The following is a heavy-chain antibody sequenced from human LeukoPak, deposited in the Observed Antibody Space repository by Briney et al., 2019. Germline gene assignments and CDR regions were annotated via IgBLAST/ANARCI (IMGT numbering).Heavy chain of an antibody. Sequence: ASVKVSCKASGGTFSSYAISWVRQAPGQGLEWMGGIIPIFGTANYAQKFQGRVTITADESTSIAYMELGSLRSEDTAVYYCARASNYDILTGLTWGQGTLVTVSS. CDR2: IIPIFGTA. CDR1: GGTFSSYA. D-gene: IGHD3-9*01. J-gene: IGHJ5*02. V-gene: IGHV1-69*13. CDR3: ARASNYDILTGLT.